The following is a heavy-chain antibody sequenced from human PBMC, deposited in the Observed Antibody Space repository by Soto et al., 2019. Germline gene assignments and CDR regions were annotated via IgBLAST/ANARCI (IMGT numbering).Heavy chain of an antibody. CDR3: ASGSPMGDYYVAPHAFDI. CDR2: IIPIFGTA. Sequence: QVQLVQSGAEVKKPGSSVKVSCKASGGTFSSYAINWVRQAPGQGLEWMGGIIPIFGTANYAQKFQGRVTITADDTTSTAYMELSRLRSKDTAVYYCASGSPMGDYYVAPHAFDIWGQGTMVTVSS. J-gene: IGHJ3*02. V-gene: IGHV1-69*01. CDR1: GGTFSSYA. D-gene: IGHD3-10*02.